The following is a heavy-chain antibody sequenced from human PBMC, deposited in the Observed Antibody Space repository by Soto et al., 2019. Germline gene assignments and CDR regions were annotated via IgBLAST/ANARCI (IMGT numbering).Heavy chain of an antibody. Sequence: ASVKVSSKASGGTFSSYAISWVRQAPGQGLEWMGGIIPIVGTANYAQKFQGRVTITADESTSTAYMELSSLRSEDTAVYYCARANYYDSSGYYFDYWGQGTLVNVSS. CDR3: ARANYYDSSGYYFDY. CDR1: GGTFSSYA. V-gene: IGHV1-69*13. D-gene: IGHD3-22*01. CDR2: IIPIVGTA. J-gene: IGHJ4*02.